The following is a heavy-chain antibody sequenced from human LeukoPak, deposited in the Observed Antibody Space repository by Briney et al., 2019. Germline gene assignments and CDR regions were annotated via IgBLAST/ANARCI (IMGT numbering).Heavy chain of an antibody. V-gene: IGHV1-2*02. Sequence: ASVKVSCKASGYTFTGYYMHWVRQAPGQGLEWMGWLNPNSGGTQYGQKFQDRVTMTRDTSISTAYMDLSGLRSDDTALYYCATGRELDYNTSSDRTFDYWGQGTLVTVSS. CDR2: LNPNSGGT. CDR1: GYTFTGYY. D-gene: IGHD6-6*01. CDR3: ATGRELDYNTSSDRTFDY. J-gene: IGHJ4*02.